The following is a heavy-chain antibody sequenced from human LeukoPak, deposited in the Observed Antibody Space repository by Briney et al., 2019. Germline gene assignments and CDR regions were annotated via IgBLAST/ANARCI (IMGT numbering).Heavy chain of an antibody. V-gene: IGHV4-59*01. CDR3: ATDSGYDSDYYKGQFDS. D-gene: IGHD4-11*01. CDR1: GGSISTYY. Sequence: SETLSLTCTVSGGSISTYYWSWIRQPPGKGLEWIGNIYHSGSTNYNPSLKSRVTISVDTSKNQFSLKLSSVTAADTAVCYCATDSGYDSDYYKGQFDSWGQGTLVTVSS. CDR2: IYHSGST. J-gene: IGHJ4*02.